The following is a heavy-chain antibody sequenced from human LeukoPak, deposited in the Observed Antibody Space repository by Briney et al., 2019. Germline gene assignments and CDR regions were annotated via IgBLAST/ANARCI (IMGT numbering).Heavy chain of an antibody. V-gene: IGHV4-34*01. J-gene: IGHJ5*02. CDR1: GGSFSGYY. D-gene: IGHD3-10*01. CDR2: INHSGST. CDR3: ARVLWFGELGHETKKFDP. Sequence: SETLSLTCAVYGGSFSGYYWSWIRQPPGKGLEWIGEINHSGSTNYNPSLKSRVTISVDTSKNQLSLKLSSVTAADTAVYYCARVLWFGELGHETKKFDPWGQGTLVTVSS.